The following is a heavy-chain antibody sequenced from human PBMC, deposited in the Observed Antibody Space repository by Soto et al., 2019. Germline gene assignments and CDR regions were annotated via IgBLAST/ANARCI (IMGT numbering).Heavy chain of an antibody. Sequence: VGSLRLSCVASGFTVISHKMTWVRQAPGKGLEWVSFIYAGGNTYYADSVKGRFTISRDNSKNTLYLQMNGLRAEDTAVYYCARGGQVRGGLDVWGQGTTVTVSS. D-gene: IGHD2-15*01. CDR2: IYAGGNT. CDR1: GFTVISHK. CDR3: ARGGQVRGGLDV. J-gene: IGHJ6*02. V-gene: IGHV3-53*01.